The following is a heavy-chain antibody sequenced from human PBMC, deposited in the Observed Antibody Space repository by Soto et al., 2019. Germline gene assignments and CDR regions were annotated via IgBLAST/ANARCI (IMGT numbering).Heavy chain of an antibody. CDR2: VSGSGGST. CDR3: AKPPDYTWNDY. V-gene: IGHV3-23*01. J-gene: IGHJ4*02. D-gene: IGHD1-20*01. Sequence: EVQLLESGEGLVQPGGSLRLYCAASGFTFSSYAMSWVRQAPGKGLEWISAVSGSGGSTYYADSVKGRFTISRDNSKDTLYLQMNNLRAEDTAVYCCAKPPDYTWNDYWGQGTLVTVSS. CDR1: GFTFSSYA.